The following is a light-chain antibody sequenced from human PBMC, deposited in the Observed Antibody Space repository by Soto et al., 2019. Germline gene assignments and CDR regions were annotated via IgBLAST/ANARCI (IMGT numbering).Light chain of an antibody. V-gene: IGLV2-23*02. CDR1: SSEVGSYNL. CDR2: EVS. CDR3: CSYAGSSTFYV. Sequence: QSVLTQPAAGYGTPGQSITISCPGNSSEVGSYNLVSWYQQHPGKAPKLMIYEVSKRPSGVSNRFSGSKSGNTASLTISGLQAEDEADYYCCSYAGSSTFYVFGTGTKVTVL. J-gene: IGLJ1*01.